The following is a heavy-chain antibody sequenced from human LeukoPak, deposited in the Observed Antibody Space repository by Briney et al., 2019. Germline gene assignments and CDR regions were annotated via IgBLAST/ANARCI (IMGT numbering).Heavy chain of an antibody. V-gene: IGHV1-69*04. Sequence: SVKVSCKASGGTFSSYAISWVRQAPGQGLEWMGRIIPILGIANYAQKFQGRVTITADESTSTAYMELSSLRSEDTAVYYCARAVVVVITTKVRAFDIWGQGTMVTVSS. CDR2: IIPILGIA. D-gene: IGHD3-22*01. CDR3: ARAVVVVITTKVRAFDI. J-gene: IGHJ3*02. CDR1: GGTFSSYA.